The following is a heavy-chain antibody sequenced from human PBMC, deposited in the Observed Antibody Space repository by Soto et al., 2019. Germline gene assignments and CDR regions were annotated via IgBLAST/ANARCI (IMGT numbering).Heavy chain of an antibody. CDR2: ISAYNGNT. Sequence: QVHLVQSGPEVKKPGASVKVSCKASGFTFTSYAITWVRQAPGQGREWMGWISAYNGNTNYAHNLRGRVTMTTDTSTSTAYMELGSLTSDDTAVYYCAGDFTGWPPDGVDSWGQGTLVIVSS. CDR3: AGDFTGWPPDGVDS. V-gene: IGHV1-18*01. D-gene: IGHD3-16*01. CDR1: GFTFTSYA. J-gene: IGHJ4*02.